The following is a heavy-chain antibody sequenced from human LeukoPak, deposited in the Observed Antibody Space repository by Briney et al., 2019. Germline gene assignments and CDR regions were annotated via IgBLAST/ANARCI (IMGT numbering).Heavy chain of an antibody. Sequence: SVKVSCKASGFTFTSSAVQWVRQARGQRLEWIGWVVVGSGNTNYAQKFQERVTITRDMSTSTAYMELSSLRSEDTAVYYCAAGTVMVNGDAFDIWGQGTMVTVSS. CDR3: AAGTVMVNGDAFDI. J-gene: IGHJ3*02. CDR2: VVVGSGNT. D-gene: IGHD5-18*01. V-gene: IGHV1-58*01. CDR1: GFTFTSSA.